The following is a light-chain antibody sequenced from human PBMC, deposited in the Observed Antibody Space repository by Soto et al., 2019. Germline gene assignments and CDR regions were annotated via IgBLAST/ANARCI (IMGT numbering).Light chain of an antibody. Sequence: EIVVTQSPGILSVSPGDRATLSCRASQSVGRNLAWYQQKPGQAPTLLIYAASTRATGLPARFCGSGYGTDFTLTICSLQSEDFAVYYCQEYSKWPLFTFGPGTRVDIK. J-gene: IGKJ3*01. CDR1: QSVGRN. CDR3: QEYSKWPLFT. CDR2: AAS. V-gene: IGKV3-15*01.